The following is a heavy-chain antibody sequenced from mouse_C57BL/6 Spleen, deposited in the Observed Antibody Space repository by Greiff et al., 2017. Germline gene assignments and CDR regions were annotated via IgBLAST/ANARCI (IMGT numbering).Heavy chain of an antibody. J-gene: IGHJ3*01. CDR2: IDPSDSYT. CDR3: VRNYGSSSWFAY. Sequence: VQLQQPGAELVMPGASVKLSCKASGYTFTSYWMHWVKQRPGQGLEWIGAIDPSDSYTNYNQKFQGKSTLTVDKSSSTAYMQVSSLTSEDSAVYYCVRNYGSSSWFAYWGQGTLGTVSA. CDR1: GYTFTSYW. D-gene: IGHD1-1*01. V-gene: IGHV1-69*01.